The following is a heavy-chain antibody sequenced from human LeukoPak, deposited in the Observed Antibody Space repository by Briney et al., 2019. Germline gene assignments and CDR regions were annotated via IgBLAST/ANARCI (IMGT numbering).Heavy chain of an antibody. CDR1: GFTFSSYA. CDR2: ISGSGGST. V-gene: IGHV3-23*01. CDR3: AKDPSAGYSSGWDYFDY. Sequence: GGSLRLSCAASGFTFSSYAMSWVRQAPGKGLEWVSAISGSGGSTYYADSVKGRFTISRDNSKNTLYLQMNSLRAEDTAVYYCAKDPSAGYSSGWDYFDYWGQGTLVTVSS. J-gene: IGHJ4*02. D-gene: IGHD6-19*01.